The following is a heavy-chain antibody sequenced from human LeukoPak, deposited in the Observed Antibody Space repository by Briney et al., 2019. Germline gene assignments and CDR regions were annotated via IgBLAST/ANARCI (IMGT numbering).Heavy chain of an antibody. J-gene: IGHJ6*03. Sequence: GGSLRLSCAASGFTFSSYGMHWVRQAPGKGLEWVAFIRYDGSNKYHADSVKGRFTISRDNSQNTLYLQMNSLRAEDRAVYYCANRPGRYYYYYMDVWGKGTTVTVSS. CDR3: ANRPGRYYYYYMDV. V-gene: IGHV3-30*02. CDR2: IRYDGSNK. CDR1: GFTFSSYG. D-gene: IGHD3-10*01.